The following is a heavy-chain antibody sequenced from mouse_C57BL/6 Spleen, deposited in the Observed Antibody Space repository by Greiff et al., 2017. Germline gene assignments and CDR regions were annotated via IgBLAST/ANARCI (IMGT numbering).Heavy chain of an antibody. Sequence: QVQLQQPGAELVRTGSSVKLSCKASGYTFTSYWMHWVKQRPIQGLEWIGNIDPSDSETHYNQKFKDKATLTVDKSSSTAYMQLSSLTSEDSAVYYCARGIYYGNLYYFDYWGQGTTLTVSS. CDR2: IDPSDSET. D-gene: IGHD2-1*01. CDR3: ARGIYYGNLYYFDY. J-gene: IGHJ2*01. V-gene: IGHV1-52*01. CDR1: GYTFTSYW.